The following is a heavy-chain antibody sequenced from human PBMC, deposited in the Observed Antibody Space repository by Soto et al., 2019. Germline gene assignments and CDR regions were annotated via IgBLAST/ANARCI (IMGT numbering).Heavy chain of an antibody. CDR1: GLTFSDYW. Sequence: EVQLVESGGGLVQPGGSLRLSCAVSGLTFSDYWMSWVRQAPGKGLEWVANIRQDESEKNYAVSVKGRFTISRDNAKSSVYLQMNSLRAEDTAVYYCTNDKFSGSYYVRGLTYYFEYWGQGTLVTVSS. V-gene: IGHV3-7*03. CDR3: TNDKFSGSYYVRGLTYYFEY. D-gene: IGHD1-26*01. J-gene: IGHJ4*02. CDR2: IRQDESEK.